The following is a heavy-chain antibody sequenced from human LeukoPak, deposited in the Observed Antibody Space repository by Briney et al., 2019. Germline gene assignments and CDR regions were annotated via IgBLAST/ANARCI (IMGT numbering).Heavy chain of an antibody. J-gene: IGHJ6*02. CDR3: ARGRPCSSTSCLYPYYYYGMDV. CDR2: IYPRDGST. D-gene: IGHD2-2*01. CDR1: GYTFTSNY. Sequence: ASVKVSCKASGYTFTSNYIHWVRQAPGQGLEWMGMIYPRDGSTSYAQKFQGRVTVTRDTSTSTVHMELSGLRSEDTAVYYCARGRPCSSTSCLYPYYYYGMDVWGRGTTVTVSS. V-gene: IGHV1-46*01.